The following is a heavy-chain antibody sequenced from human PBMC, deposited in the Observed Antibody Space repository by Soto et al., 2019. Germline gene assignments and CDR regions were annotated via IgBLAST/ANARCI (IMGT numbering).Heavy chain of an antibody. Sequence: GGSLRLSCAASGFTFSSYAMHWVRQAPGKGLEWVSFINEAGSTKYYADSVKGRFTISRDNAKNSLYLQMNNLRVEDTAVYYCAADSSSPYWGQGTLVTVSS. J-gene: IGHJ4*01. D-gene: IGHD6-6*01. CDR3: AADSSSPY. CDR1: GFTFSSYA. V-gene: IGHV3-30-3*01. CDR2: INEAGSTK.